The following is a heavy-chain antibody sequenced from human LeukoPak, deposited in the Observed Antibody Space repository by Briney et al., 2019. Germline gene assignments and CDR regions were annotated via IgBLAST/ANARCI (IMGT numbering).Heavy chain of an antibody. CDR2: ISGSGGST. CDR3: ARGHVPGSDRHWDY. CDR1: GFTFSSYA. D-gene: IGHD3-10*01. J-gene: IGHJ4*02. V-gene: IGHV3-23*01. Sequence: GGSLRLSCAASGFTFSSYAMSWVRQAPGKGLEWVSAISGSGGSTYYADSVKGRFTISRDNSKNTLYLQMYSLRAEDTAVYYCARGHVPGSDRHWDYWGQGILVTVSS.